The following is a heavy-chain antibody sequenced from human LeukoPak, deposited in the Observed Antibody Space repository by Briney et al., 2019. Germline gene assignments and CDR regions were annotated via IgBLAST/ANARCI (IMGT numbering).Heavy chain of an antibody. CDR3: AREGVLSGSYSY. Sequence: SVKVSCKASGGTFSTYAISWVRQAPGQGLEWMGGIIPIFGAANYAQKFQGRVTITADESTGTVYMELSSLRSEDTAVYYCAREGVLSGSYSYWGQGTLVTVSS. J-gene: IGHJ4*02. CDR1: GGTFSTYA. CDR2: IIPIFGAA. D-gene: IGHD1-26*01. V-gene: IGHV1-69*13.